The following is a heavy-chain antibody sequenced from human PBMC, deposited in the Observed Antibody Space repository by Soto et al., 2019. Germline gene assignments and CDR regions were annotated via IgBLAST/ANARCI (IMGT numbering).Heavy chain of an antibody. D-gene: IGHD2-15*01. V-gene: IGHV4-39*01. CDR1: GGSSSDISYC. J-gene: IGHJ5*02. CDR3: ARHKSGSDWLDP. CDR2: MFYSGAT. Sequence: SETLSLTCTVSGGSSSDISYCWGWIRQPPGKGLQWIGCMFYSGATYYNPSLKNRVTLSVDTSNNEFSLKLVSVTAPDTAVYYCARHKSGSDWLDPWGQGTLVTVSS.